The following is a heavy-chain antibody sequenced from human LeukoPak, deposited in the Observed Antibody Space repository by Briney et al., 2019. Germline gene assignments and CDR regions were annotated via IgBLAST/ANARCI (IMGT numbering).Heavy chain of an antibody. J-gene: IGHJ5*02. D-gene: IGHD5-18*01. V-gene: IGHV4-59*01. CDR3: ARVRGYSYGSNWFDP. CDR1: GGSISGYY. Sequence: PSETLSLTCTVSGGSISGYYWSWIRQPPGKGLEWIGYIYYSGSTNYNPSLKSRVTISVDTSKNQFSLKLSSVTAADTAVYYCARVRGYSYGSNWFDPWGQGTLVTVSS. CDR2: IYYSGST.